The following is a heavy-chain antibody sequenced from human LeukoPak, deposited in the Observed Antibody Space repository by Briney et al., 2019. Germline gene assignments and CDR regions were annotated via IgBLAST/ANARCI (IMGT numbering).Heavy chain of an antibody. CDR3: ARWINLGWLDP. V-gene: IGHV4-4*07. J-gene: IGHJ5*02. D-gene: IGHD2-2*03. Sequence: PSETLSLTCTLSSGSISRYYWSWIRQPARKGLEWIGRIYTSGSTNYNPSRKSRVTMSVDTSKNQCSLKLSSVTAADTAVYYCARWINLGWLDPWGQGTLVTVSS. CDR1: SGSISRYY. CDR2: IYTSGST.